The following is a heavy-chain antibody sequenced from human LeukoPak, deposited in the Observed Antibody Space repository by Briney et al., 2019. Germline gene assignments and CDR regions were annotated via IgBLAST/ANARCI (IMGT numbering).Heavy chain of an antibody. J-gene: IGHJ3*02. CDR2: IIPIFGTA. CDR1: GGTFSSYA. V-gene: IGHV1-69*13. CDR3: ARNSGWYFDAFDI. D-gene: IGHD6-19*01. Sequence: ASVKVSCKASGGTFSSYAISWVRQAPGQGLEWMGGIIPIFGTANYAQKFQGRVTITADESTSTAYTELSSLRSEDTAVYYCARNSGWYFDAFDIWGQGTMVTVSS.